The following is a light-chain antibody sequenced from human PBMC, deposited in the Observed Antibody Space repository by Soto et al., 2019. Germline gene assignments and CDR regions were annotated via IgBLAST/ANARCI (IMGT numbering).Light chain of an antibody. CDR1: QSVLYSSNNKNY. V-gene: IGKV4-1*01. J-gene: IGKJ1*01. CDR3: QQYYTSWWT. Sequence: DIVVTQSPDSLAVSLGERATINCKSSQSVLYSSNNKNYLAWYQQKPGQPPKLLIYWASTRESGVPDRFSGGGSGTDFTLTINSLQAEDVAVYYCQQYYTSWWTFGQGTKVEIK. CDR2: WAS.